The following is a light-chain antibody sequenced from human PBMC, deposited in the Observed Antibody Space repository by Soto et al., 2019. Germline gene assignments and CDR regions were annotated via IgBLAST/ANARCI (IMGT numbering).Light chain of an antibody. CDR1: QNVSGY. V-gene: IGKV3-11*01. J-gene: IGKJ4*01. CDR2: DAS. Sequence: EIVMTQSPATLSLSPGNRATLSCRDRQNVSGYLAWYQQKPGQAPRLLIYDASNRATGIPARFSGSGSGTDFTLTITSLDPEDFAVYYCQQRSNWPSTFGGGTKVEI. CDR3: QQRSNWPST.